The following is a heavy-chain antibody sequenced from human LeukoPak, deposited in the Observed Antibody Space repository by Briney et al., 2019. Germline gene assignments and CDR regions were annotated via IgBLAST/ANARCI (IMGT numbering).Heavy chain of an antibody. CDR3: ARGPLLWFGELAISLPDYYYYYYMDV. CDR1: GGSIGSSGYY. V-gene: IGHV4-39*01. D-gene: IGHD3-10*01. CDR2: FYYSGST. Sequence: PSETLSLTCSVSGGSIGSSGYYWAWIRQPPGKGLEWIGTFYYSGSTYVNPSLNSRVTIPVDTSKNQFSLKLTSVTAADTAVYYCARGPLLWFGELAISLPDYYYYYYMDVWGKGTTVTISS. J-gene: IGHJ6*03.